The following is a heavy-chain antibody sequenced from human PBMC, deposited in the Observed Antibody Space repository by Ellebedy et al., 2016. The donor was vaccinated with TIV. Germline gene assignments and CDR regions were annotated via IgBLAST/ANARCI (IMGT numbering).Heavy chain of an antibody. CDR3: ARTGDDY. CDR2: INQDGREK. CDR1: GFTYTNYW. Sequence: GGSLRLSCAASGFTYTNYWMTWVRQAPGRGLEWVANINQDGREKYYVDSVKGRFTISRDNAKNSLYLQMNSLRAEDTAVYYCARTGDDYWGQGTLVTVSS. D-gene: IGHD3-10*01. J-gene: IGHJ4*02. V-gene: IGHV3-7*01.